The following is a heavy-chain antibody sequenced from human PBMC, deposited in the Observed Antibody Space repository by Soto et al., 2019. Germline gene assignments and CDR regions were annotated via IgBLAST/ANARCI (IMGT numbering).Heavy chain of an antibody. CDR3: ARDQGITTFGVYSMYYYGMDV. CDR1: GYTFTRSG. D-gene: IGHD3-3*01. V-gene: IGHV1-18*01. Sequence: QVQLVQSGAEVKKPGASVKVSCKASGYTFTRSGISWVRQAPGQGLEWLGWINPDNGNTNYAQHLQGRVSLTTDTSTSTAYMALRSLRSDDTAVYYCARDQGITTFGVYSMYYYGMDVWGQGTTVTVSS. CDR2: INPDNGNT. J-gene: IGHJ6*02.